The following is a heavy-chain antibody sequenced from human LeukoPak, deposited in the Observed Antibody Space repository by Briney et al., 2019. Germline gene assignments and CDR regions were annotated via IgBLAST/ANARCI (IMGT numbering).Heavy chain of an antibody. Sequence: GGSLRLSCEASGFTFSSFGMHWVRQAPGKGLEWVGIIWYDGSNKYYADSVKGRFTISRDNSKNTVFLQMNSLRAEDTAVYYCAKGIELWLTYFDHWGQGTLVTASS. V-gene: IGHV3-33*06. J-gene: IGHJ4*02. CDR3: AKGIELWLTYFDH. CDR1: GFTFSSFG. D-gene: IGHD5-18*01. CDR2: IWYDGSNK.